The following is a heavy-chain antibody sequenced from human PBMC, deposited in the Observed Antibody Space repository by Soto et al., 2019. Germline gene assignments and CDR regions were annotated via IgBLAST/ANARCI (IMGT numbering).Heavy chain of an antibody. CDR2: IWYDGSNK. V-gene: IGHV3-33*01. Sequence: GGSLRLSCAASGFTFSSYGMHWVRQAPGKGLEWVAVIWYDGSNKYYADSVKGRFTISRDNSKNTLYLQMNSLRAEDTAVYYCARDLKTFAFVPAAPFDYWGQGTLVTVSS. D-gene: IGHD2-2*01. J-gene: IGHJ4*02. CDR1: GFTFSSYG. CDR3: ARDLKTFAFVPAAPFDY.